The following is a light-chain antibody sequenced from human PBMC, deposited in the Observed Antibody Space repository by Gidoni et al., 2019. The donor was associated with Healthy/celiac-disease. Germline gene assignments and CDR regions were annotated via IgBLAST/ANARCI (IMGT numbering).Light chain of an antibody. CDR3: QQYGSSTWT. CDR2: GAS. V-gene: IGKV3-20*01. J-gene: IGKJ1*01. CDR1: QSVSSSY. Sequence: EIELTQSPGTLSLSPGERATLSCRASQSVSSSYLAWYQQKPGQAPRVLIYGASSRATGIPDRFSGSGSGTDFTLTISRLEPEDFAVYYCQQYGSSTWTFGQGTKVEIK.